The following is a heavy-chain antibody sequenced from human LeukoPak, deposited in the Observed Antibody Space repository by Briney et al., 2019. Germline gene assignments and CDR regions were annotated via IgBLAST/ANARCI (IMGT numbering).Heavy chain of an antibody. CDR3: ARGLRDCSGGSCYSGRWFDP. J-gene: IGHJ5*02. V-gene: IGHV4-34*01. Sequence: KASETLSLTCAVYGGSFSGYYWSWIRQPPGKGLEWIGEINHSGSTNHNPSLKSRVTISVDTSKNQFSLKLSSVTAADTAVYYCARGLRDCSGGSCYSGRWFDPWGQGTLVTVSS. CDR1: GGSFSGYY. CDR2: INHSGST. D-gene: IGHD2-15*01.